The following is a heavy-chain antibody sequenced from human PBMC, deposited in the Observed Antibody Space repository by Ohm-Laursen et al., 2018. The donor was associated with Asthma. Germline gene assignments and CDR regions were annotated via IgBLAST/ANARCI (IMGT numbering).Heavy chain of an antibody. CDR1: GDSINSGNNY. CDR2: IYYSGLT. D-gene: IGHD2-15*01. Sequence: SDTLSLTCTVSGDSINSGNNYWSWIRQRPGKGLEWIGYIYYSGLTYSNPSLRSRVIISVDTSKNQFSLNLTSVTSADTAMYYCVRALRGQCGGGTCFEPLESWGQGTLVTVSS. V-gene: IGHV4-30-4*02. CDR3: VRALRGQCGGGTCFEPLES. J-gene: IGHJ4*02.